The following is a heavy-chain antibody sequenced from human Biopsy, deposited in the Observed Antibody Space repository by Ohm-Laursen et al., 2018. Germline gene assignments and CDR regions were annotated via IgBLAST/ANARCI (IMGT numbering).Heavy chain of an antibody. D-gene: IGHD3-16*01. CDR2: ISASSSYI. CDR3: ATELLPPGVGGPWLDS. Sequence: GQTLSLTCAASGVTLSGYSMNWVRQAPGKGLEWVSSISASSSYIHYADSVKGRFTVSRDNAKSSLYLQMNSLRAADTAIYYCATELLPPGVGGPWLDSWGQGTPVTVSS. CDR1: GVTLSGYS. V-gene: IGHV3-21*06. J-gene: IGHJ5*01.